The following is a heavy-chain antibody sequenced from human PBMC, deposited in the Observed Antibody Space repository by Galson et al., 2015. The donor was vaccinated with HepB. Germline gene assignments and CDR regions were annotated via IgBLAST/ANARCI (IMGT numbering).Heavy chain of an antibody. D-gene: IGHD6-13*01. J-gene: IGHJ4*02. V-gene: IGHV3-48*01. CDR3: ARDSSSWYGLEGAY. CDR1: GFTFSSYS. Sequence: SLRLSCAASGFTFSSYSMNWVRQAPGKGLEWVSYISSSSSTIYYADSVKGRFTISRDNAKNSLYLQMNSLRAEDTAVYYCARDSSSWYGLEGAYWGQGTLVTVSS. CDR2: ISSSSSTI.